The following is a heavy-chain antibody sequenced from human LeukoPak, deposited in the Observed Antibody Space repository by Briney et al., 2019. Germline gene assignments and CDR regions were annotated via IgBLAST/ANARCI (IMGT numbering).Heavy chain of an antibody. CDR3: ARGTGVRYCSGGVCYTSDY. CDR1: GFRFSSNW. V-gene: IGHV5-51*01. J-gene: IGHJ4*02. D-gene: IGHD2-8*02. CDR2: IYPGDSET. Sequence: GDSLKISCKGSGFRFSSNWIGWVRQMPGKGLEWMGIIYPGDSETRYSPSFQGQVTISADKSISTAYLQWNSLKASDTAMYYCARGTGVRYCSGGVCYTSDYWGQGTLVTVSS.